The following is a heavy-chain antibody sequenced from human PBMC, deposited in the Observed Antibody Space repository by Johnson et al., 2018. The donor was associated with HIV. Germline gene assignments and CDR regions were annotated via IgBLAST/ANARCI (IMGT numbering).Heavy chain of an antibody. Sequence: VQLVESGGGLVQPVGSLRLSCAASGFTFSSYWMSWVRQAPGKGLEWVANIKQDGSEKYYVDSVKGRFTISRDNSKNTLYLQMNSLRAEDTAVYYCAKLPGGNSGFVDAFDIWGQGTMVTVSS. V-gene: IGHV3-7*01. CDR1: GFTFSSYW. J-gene: IGHJ3*02. CDR2: IKQDGSEK. CDR3: AKLPGGNSGFVDAFDI. D-gene: IGHD4-23*01.